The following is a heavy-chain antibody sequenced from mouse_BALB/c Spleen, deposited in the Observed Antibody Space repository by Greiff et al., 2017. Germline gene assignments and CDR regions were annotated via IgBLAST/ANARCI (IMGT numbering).Heavy chain of an antibody. V-gene: IGHV5-9-4*01. CDR1: GFTFSSYA. CDR2: ISSGGSYT. J-gene: IGHJ3*01. CDR3: ARARDYYGSSLAWFAY. Sequence: EVMLVESGGGLVKPGGSLKLSCAASGFTFSSYAMSWVRQSPEKRLEWVAEISSGGSYTYYPDTVTGRFTISRDNAKNTLYLEMSSLRSEDTAMYYCARARDYYGSSLAWFAYWGQGTLVTVSA. D-gene: IGHD1-1*01.